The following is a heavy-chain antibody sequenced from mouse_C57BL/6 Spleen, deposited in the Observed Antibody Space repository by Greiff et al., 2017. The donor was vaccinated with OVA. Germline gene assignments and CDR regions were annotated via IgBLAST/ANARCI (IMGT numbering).Heavy chain of an antibody. CDR1: GYSFTGYY. CDR2: INPSTGGT. D-gene: IGHD4-1*01. Sequence: EVQLQQSGPELVKPGASVKISCKASGYSFTGYYMNWVKQSPEKSLEWIGEINPSTGGTTYNQKFKAKATLTVDKSSSTAYMQLKSLTSEDSAVYYCELTGTFAYWGQGTLVTVSA. V-gene: IGHV1-42*01. CDR3: ELTGTFAY. J-gene: IGHJ3*01.